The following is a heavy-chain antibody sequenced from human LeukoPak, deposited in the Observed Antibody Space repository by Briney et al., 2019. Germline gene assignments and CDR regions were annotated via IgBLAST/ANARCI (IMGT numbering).Heavy chain of an antibody. Sequence: SETLSLTCTVSGGSISSHYWSWIRQPPGKGLEWIGLTYNSGGTNYNSSLKSRVTISLDTSKNQFSLKLSSVTAADTAVYYCVGEEYGTGSYYKSSVWGQGALVTVSS. CDR2: TYNSGGT. D-gene: IGHD3-10*01. J-gene: IGHJ1*01. CDR1: GGSISSHY. CDR3: VGEEYGTGSYYKSSV. V-gene: IGHV4-59*11.